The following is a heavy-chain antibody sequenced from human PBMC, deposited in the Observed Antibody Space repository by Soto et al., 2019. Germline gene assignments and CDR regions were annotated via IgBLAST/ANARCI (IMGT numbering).Heavy chain of an antibody. J-gene: IGHJ4*02. D-gene: IGHD2-15*01. CDR3: AKEVCSGGSCYFDY. CDR1: GFTFSTYW. CDR2: IRQDGSQK. V-gene: IGHV3-7*03. Sequence: GGSLRLSCAASGFTFSTYWMSWVRQAPGKGLEWVANIRQDGSQKYYVDSVKGRFTISRDNAKNSLYLQMNSLRAEDTAVYYCAKEVCSGGSCYFDYWGQGTLVTVSS.